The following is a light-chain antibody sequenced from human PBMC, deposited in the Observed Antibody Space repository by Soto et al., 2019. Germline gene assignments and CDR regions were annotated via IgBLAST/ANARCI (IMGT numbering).Light chain of an antibody. CDR2: GAS. CDR3: QQYGNSRWT. CDR1: QSVTSNY. Sequence: IVFTQSPGTLSLSPGERATLSCRASQSVTSNYLAWYQQKPGQAPRLLIYGASSRATGIPDRFSGSGSGTHFTLTISRLEPEDFAVYYCQQYGNSRWTFGQGTKVDIK. V-gene: IGKV3-20*01. J-gene: IGKJ1*01.